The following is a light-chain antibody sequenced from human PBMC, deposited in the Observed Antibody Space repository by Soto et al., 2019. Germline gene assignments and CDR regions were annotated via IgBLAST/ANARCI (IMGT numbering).Light chain of an antibody. CDR1: QSVSSSF. CDR3: QQYGRSPPWT. CDR2: GAS. J-gene: IGKJ1*01. V-gene: IGKV3-20*01. Sequence: EIVLTQSPGTLSLSPGEGVTLSCRASQSVSSSFLAWYQQKPGQAPRLLIYGASSRATGIPDRFTGSGSGSDFTLTISRLEPEDFAVYYCQQYGRSPPWTFGQGTKVAIK.